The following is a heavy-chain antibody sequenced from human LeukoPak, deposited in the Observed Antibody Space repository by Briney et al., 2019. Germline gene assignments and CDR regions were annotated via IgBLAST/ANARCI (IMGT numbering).Heavy chain of an antibody. V-gene: IGHV3-66*01. CDR1: GFTVSNNY. Sequence: QPGGSLRLSCAVSGFTVSNNYMSWVRQSPGRGLEWVSVIYIGGNTYYADSVKGRFTISRDNSKNTLNLKMNSLRGEDTAVYYCARGYSGYDPFDYWGQGTLVTVSS. J-gene: IGHJ4*02. CDR2: IYIGGNT. D-gene: IGHD5-12*01. CDR3: ARGYSGYDPFDY.